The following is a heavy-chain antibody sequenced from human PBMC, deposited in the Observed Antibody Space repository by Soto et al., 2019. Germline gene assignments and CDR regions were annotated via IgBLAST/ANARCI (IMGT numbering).Heavy chain of an antibody. V-gene: IGHV4-34*01. CDR2: INHSGGT. D-gene: IGHD2-15*01. CDR1: GGSFSGYY. J-gene: IGHJ1*01. Sequence: PSETLSLTCAVYGGSFSGYYWSWIRQPPGKGLEWIGEINHSGGTNYNPSLKSRVTISVDTSKNQFSLKLSSVTAADTAVYYCARSYCSGGSCYSGRYFQHWGQGTLVTVSS. CDR3: ARSYCSGGSCYSGRYFQH.